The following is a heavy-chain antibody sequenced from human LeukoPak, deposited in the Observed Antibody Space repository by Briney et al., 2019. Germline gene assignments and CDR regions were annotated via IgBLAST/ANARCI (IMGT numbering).Heavy chain of an antibody. J-gene: IGHJ5*02. Sequence: PGGSLRLSCAASGFTFSSYWMSWVRQAPGRGLQWVASIKQDGSEIYYVDSVKGRFSISRDNDKNSLSLQMNSLRAEDTAVYYCARGHSGRWFWWFGAWGQGTLVTASS. D-gene: IGHD1-26*01. CDR1: GFTFSSYW. CDR3: ARGHSGRWFWWFGA. CDR2: IKQDGSEI. V-gene: IGHV3-7*04.